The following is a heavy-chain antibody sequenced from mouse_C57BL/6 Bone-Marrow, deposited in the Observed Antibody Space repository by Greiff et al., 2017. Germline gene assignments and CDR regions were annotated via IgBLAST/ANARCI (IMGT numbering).Heavy chain of an antibody. CDR2: FYPGDGDT. V-gene: IGHV1-82*01. D-gene: IGHD1-1*01. CDR1: GYAFSSSR. CDR3: ATFTTTVLGY. Sequence: QVQLQQSGPELVKPGASVKISCKASGYAFSSSRMNWVKQRPGKGLEWIGRFYPGDGDTNYNQKFKGKATLTVDKSSSTAYMQLSSLTSEDSAVYYCATFTTTVLGYWGQGTTLTVSS. J-gene: IGHJ2*01.